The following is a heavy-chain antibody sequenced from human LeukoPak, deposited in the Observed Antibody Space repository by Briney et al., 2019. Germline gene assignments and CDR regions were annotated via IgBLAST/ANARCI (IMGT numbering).Heavy chain of an antibody. Sequence: PGGSLRLSCAASGFSVSGNYMSWVRQAPGKGLEWVSFIHTSDSTFYADSVKGRFTISRDNSKNTLYLQMNSLRAEDTAMYYCARGYCSGGSCSKFDYWGQGTLVTVSS. V-gene: IGHV3-53*01. J-gene: IGHJ4*02. CDR2: IHTSDST. D-gene: IGHD2-15*01. CDR3: ARGYCSGGSCSKFDY. CDR1: GFSVSGNY.